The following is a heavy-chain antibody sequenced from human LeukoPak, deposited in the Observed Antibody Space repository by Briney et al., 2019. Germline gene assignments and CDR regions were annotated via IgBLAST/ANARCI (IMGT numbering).Heavy chain of an antibody. V-gene: IGHV1-3*04. Sequence: GASVKVSCKASGYTFTTRAIHWVRQAPGQRLDWMGLINTGDGDTLYSQKFQGRVTITRDTSANTAYLELDGLTSEDTAVYYCAKGCSLGLVCYYLDYWGQGTLVTVSS. J-gene: IGHJ4*02. CDR1: GYTFTTRA. CDR3: AKGCSLGLVCYYLDY. CDR2: INTGDGDT. D-gene: IGHD2-21*01.